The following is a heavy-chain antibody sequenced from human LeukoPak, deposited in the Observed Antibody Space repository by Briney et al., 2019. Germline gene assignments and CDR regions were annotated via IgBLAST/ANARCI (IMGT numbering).Heavy chain of an antibody. CDR3: ARRGGSGSPSKVLDI. D-gene: IGHD3-10*01. CDR2: IYYSGST. Sequence: SETLSLTCTVSGGSISSSYWNWIRQPPGKGLGWIGYIYYSGSTNYNPSLKSRVTISVDTSKNQFSLKLSSVTAADTAVYYCARRGGSGSPSKVLDIWGQGTMVTVSS. CDR1: GGSISSSY. V-gene: IGHV4-59*08. J-gene: IGHJ3*02.